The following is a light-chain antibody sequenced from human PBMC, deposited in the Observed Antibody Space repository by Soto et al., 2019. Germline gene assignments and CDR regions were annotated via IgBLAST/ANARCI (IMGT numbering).Light chain of an antibody. V-gene: IGKV1-39*01. CDR1: QTIMTY. Sequence: DIQMTQSPSSLSASAVEEVTITFRASQTIMTYLNWYQLKPGKPPRLLIYAASSLQSGVPSRFSGSGSGTDFTLTISSLQPEDFATYSCQQSYNSPQTFGRGTKVDIK. CDR2: AAS. CDR3: QQSYNSPQT. J-gene: IGKJ1*01.